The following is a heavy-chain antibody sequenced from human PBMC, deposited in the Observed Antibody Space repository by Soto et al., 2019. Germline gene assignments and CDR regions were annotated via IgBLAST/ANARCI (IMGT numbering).Heavy chain of an antibody. CDR3: AGAMGTDGWSNHPFDI. Sequence: EVQVVESGGGLVQPGGSLRLSCAASEFTFSRYWMDWVRQAPRKGLEWVATIKHDGSEKYYVDSVKGRFIISRDNAKNSVFLQMNGLRVEDTAVYFCAGAMGTDGWSNHPFDIWGQGTMVTVSS. V-gene: IGHV3-7*04. D-gene: IGHD6-19*01. CDR1: EFTFSRYW. CDR2: IKHDGSEK. J-gene: IGHJ3*02.